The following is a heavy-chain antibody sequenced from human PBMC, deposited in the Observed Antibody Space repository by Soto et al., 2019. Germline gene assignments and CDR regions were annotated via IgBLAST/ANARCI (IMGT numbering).Heavy chain of an antibody. D-gene: IGHD3-22*01. V-gene: IGHV3-30*18. J-gene: IGHJ3*02. CDR2: ISYDGSNK. CDR1: GFTFSSYG. CDR3: AKDYSSGYYAFDI. Sequence: GGSLRLSCAASGFTFSSYGMHWVRQAPGKGLEWVAVISYDGSNKYYADSVKGRFTISRDNSKNTLYLQMNNLRAEDTATYYCAKDYSSGYYAFDIWGRGTMVTVSS.